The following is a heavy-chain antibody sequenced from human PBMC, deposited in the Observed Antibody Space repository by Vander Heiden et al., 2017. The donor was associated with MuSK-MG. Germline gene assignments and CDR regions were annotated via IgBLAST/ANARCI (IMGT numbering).Heavy chain of an antibody. J-gene: IGHJ4*02. CDR1: GFPFRSSA. CDR2: ISGSGATT. D-gene: IGHD3-3*01. V-gene: IGHV3-23*01. Sequence: EVQLLESGGGLVQPGGSLRLSCVASGFPFRSSAMSWVRQAPGKGLEWVSAISGSGATTYYTDFGKGRFTTSRDNSKNTLYLQMKSLRAEDMAVYYCAKDFAYYDFWSGYAYWGQGALGPVSS. CDR3: AKDFAYYDFWSGYAY.